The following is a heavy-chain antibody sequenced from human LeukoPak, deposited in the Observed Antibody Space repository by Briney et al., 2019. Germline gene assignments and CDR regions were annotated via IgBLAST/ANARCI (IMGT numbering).Heavy chain of an antibody. CDR3: ATAPHSSGWYGGRFDY. D-gene: IGHD6-19*01. CDR1: GYTLTELS. CDR2: FDPEDGET. Sequence: ASVKVSCKVSGYTLTELSMHWVRQAPGKGLEWMGGFDPEDGETIYAQKFQGRVTMTEDTSTDTAYMELSSLRSEDTAVYYCATAPHSSGWYGGRFDYWGQGTLVTVSS. V-gene: IGHV1-24*01. J-gene: IGHJ4*02.